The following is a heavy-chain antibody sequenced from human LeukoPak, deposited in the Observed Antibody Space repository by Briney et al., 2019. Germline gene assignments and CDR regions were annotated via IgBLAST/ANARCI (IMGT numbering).Heavy chain of an antibody. V-gene: IGHV4-34*01. J-gene: IGHJ4*02. CDR1: GGSFSGYY. Sequence: SETLSLTCAVYGGSFSGYYWSWIRQPPGKGLELIGEINHSGSTNSNPSLKCRVTISVDTSKNQFSLRLSSVTAADTAVYYCARAYSSSWYVWYHFDYWGQGTLVTVSS. CDR3: ARAYSSSWYVWYHFDY. CDR2: INHSGST. D-gene: IGHD6-13*01.